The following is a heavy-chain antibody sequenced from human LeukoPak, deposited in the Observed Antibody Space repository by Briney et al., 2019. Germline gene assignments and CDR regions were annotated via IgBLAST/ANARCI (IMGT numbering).Heavy chain of an antibody. J-gene: IGHJ4*02. V-gene: IGHV3-23*01. D-gene: IGHD6-13*01. CDR3: ARDWYDY. CDR2: IGGSGSYT. CDR1: GFTFSTYA. Sequence: RSGGSLRLSCAASGFTFSTYAMIWVRQAPGKGLEWVSVIGGSGSYTYYADSVKGRFTISRDNSKDTLYLQMNSLRAEDTAVHYCARDWYDYWGQGTLVTVSS.